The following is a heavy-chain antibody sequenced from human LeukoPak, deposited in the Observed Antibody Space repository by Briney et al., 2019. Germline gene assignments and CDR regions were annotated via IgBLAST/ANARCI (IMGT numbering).Heavy chain of an antibody. CDR2: IYSGGST. CDR1: GFTVSSNY. J-gene: IGHJ4*02. D-gene: IGHD6-19*01. Sequence: GGSLRLSCAASGFTVSSNYMSWVRQAPGKGLEWVSVIYSGGSTYYADSVKGRFTISRDNSKNTLYLQMNSLRAEDTAVYYCARVSVADPYYFDYWGQGTLVTVSS. V-gene: IGHV3-53*01. CDR3: ARVSVADPYYFDY.